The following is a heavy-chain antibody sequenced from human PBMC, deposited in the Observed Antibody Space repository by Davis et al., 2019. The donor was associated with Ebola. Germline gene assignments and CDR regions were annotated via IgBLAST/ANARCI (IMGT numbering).Heavy chain of an antibody. CDR2: INPNSGGT. CDR3: ARDIGFGFNYYYYGMDV. V-gene: IGHV1-2*04. Sequence: ASVKVSCKASGYTFTSYGISWVRQAPGQGLEWMGWINPNSGGTNYAQKFQGWVTMTRDTSISTAYMELSRLRSDDTAVYYCARDIGFGFNYYYYGMDVWGQGTTVTVSS. J-gene: IGHJ6*02. CDR1: GYTFTSYG. D-gene: IGHD3-3*01.